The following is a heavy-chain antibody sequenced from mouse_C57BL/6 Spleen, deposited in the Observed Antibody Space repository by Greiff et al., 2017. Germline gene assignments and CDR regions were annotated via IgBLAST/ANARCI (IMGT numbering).Heavy chain of an antibody. J-gene: IGHJ2*01. V-gene: IGHV5-6*01. D-gene: IGHD2-1*01. Sequence: EVKLVESGGDLVKPGGSLKLSCAASGFTFSSYGMSWVRQTPDKRLEWVATSSSGGSYTYYPDSVKGRFTISRDNAKNTLYLQMSSLKSEDTAMYYCARQGLIDYGSSYYFDYWGQGTTLTVSS. CDR3: ARQGLIDYGSSYYFDY. CDR1: GFTFSSYG. CDR2: SSSGGSYT.